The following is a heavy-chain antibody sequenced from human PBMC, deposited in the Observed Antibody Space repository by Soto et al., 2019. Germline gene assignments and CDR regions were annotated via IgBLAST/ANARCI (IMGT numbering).Heavy chain of an antibody. CDR3: AKSTPTWQQLVPMPDY. CDR2: IYSGGST. D-gene: IGHD6-13*01. Sequence: PGGSLRLSCAASGFTVSSNYMSWVRQAPGKGLEWVSVIYSGGSTYYADSVKGRFTISRDNSKNTLYLQMNSLRAEDTAVYYCAKSTPTWQQLVPMPDYWGQGTLVTVSS. CDR1: GFTVSSNY. J-gene: IGHJ4*02. V-gene: IGHV3-66*01.